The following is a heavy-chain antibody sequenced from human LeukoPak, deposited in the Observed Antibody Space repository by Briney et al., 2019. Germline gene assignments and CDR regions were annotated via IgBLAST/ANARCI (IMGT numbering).Heavy chain of an antibody. CDR3: ARGVAIFGVVITYGGYFDY. D-gene: IGHD3-3*01. CDR1: GGSISSYY. J-gene: IGHJ4*02. V-gene: IGHV4-59*01. Sequence: SETLSLTCTVSGGSISSYYWSWIRQPPGKGLEWIGYIYYSGSTNHNPSLKSRVTISVDTSKNQFSLKLSSVTAADTAVYYCARGVAIFGVVITYGGYFDYWGQGTLVTVSS. CDR2: IYYSGST.